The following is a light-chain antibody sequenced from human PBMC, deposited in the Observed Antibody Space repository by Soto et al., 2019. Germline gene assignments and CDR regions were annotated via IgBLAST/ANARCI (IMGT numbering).Light chain of an antibody. Sequence: QSVLTQPPSVSGAPGQRVTISCTGSSSNIGAGYDVHWYQQLPGTAPKLLIYGNSNRPSAVPDRFSGSNSGTSASLAITGLQAEDEAHDYCQAYDSSLSGWVLGGGTKLTVL. CDR3: QAYDSSLSGWV. J-gene: IGLJ3*02. CDR2: GNS. V-gene: IGLV1-40*01. CDR1: SSNIGAGYD.